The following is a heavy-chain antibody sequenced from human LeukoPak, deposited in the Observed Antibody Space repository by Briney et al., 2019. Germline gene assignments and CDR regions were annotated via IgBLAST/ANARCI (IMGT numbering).Heavy chain of an antibody. D-gene: IGHD6-13*01. CDR2: IYTIGST. Sequence: SETLSLTCTVSGGCITSYSSSWIRQPPGKGLEWIGDIYTIGSTNYNPPLKSRVTISVDTSKIQFSLKLSSVTAADTAVYYCARLYSSSWYFDYWGQGTLVTVSS. J-gene: IGHJ4*02. CDR3: ARLYSSSWYFDY. V-gene: IGHV4-4*09. CDR1: GGCITSYS.